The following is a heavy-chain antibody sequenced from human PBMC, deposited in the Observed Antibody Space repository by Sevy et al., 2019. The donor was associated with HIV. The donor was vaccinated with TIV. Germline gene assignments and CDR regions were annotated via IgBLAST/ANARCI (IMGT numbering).Heavy chain of an antibody. D-gene: IGHD2-8*01. V-gene: IGHV4-59*08. CDR1: GGSISSYH. Sequence: SETLSLTCTVSGGSISSYHWSWIRQPPGKGLEWIGYIFYSGSTNYNPSLKSRVTISVDTSKNQFSLRLSSVTAADTAVYYCARRARGVSRHFDYWGQGTLVTVSS. J-gene: IGHJ4*02. CDR2: IFYSGST. CDR3: ARRARGVSRHFDY.